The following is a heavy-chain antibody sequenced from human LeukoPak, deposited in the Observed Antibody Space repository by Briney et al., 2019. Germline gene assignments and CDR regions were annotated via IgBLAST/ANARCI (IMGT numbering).Heavy chain of an antibody. Sequence: GGSLRLSCAASGFTFSSYGMHWVRQAPGKGLEWVAVISYDGSNKYYADSVKGRFTISSDNSKNTLYLQMNSLRAEDTAVYYCAKEGPRYCSGGSCYYLDYWGQGTLVTVSS. CDR1: GFTFSSYG. V-gene: IGHV3-30*18. J-gene: IGHJ4*02. CDR2: ISYDGSNK. CDR3: AKEGPRYCSGGSCYYLDY. D-gene: IGHD2-15*01.